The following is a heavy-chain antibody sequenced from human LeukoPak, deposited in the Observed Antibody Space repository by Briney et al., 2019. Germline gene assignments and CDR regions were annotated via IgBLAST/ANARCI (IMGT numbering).Heavy chain of an antibody. CDR3: ARDRVAAAGSIDY. J-gene: IGHJ4*02. V-gene: IGHV3-11*01. CDR1: GFTFSDYY. D-gene: IGHD6-13*01. CDR2: ISSSGSTI. Sequence: GGSLRLSCAASGFTFSDYYMSWIRQAPGKGLEWVSYISSSGSTIYYADSVKGRFTLSRDNAKNSLYLQMNSLRAEDTAVYYCARDRVAAAGSIDYWGQGTLVTVSS.